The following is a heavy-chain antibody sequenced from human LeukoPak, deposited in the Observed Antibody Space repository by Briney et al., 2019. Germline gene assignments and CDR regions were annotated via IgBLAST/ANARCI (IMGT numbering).Heavy chain of an antibody. CDR2: IKSKTAGGTT. J-gene: IGHJ4*02. CDR3: TTDPEVLGYCSSTSCSPFDY. D-gene: IGHD2-2*01. CDR1: GFTFSNAW. V-gene: IGHV3-15*01. Sequence: GGSLRLSCAASGFTFSNAWMSWVRQAPGKGREWVGRIKSKTAGGTTDYAAPVKGRFTISRDDSKNTLYLQMNSLKTEDTAVYYCTTDPEVLGYCSSTSCSPFDYWGQGTLVTVSS.